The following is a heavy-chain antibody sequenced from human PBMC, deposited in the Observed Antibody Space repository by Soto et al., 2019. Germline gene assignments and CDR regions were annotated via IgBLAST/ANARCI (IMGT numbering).Heavy chain of an antibody. CDR2: ISYSGRT. V-gene: IGHV4-39*01. Sequence: SETLSLTCTVSGASIITDNYFWVWIRQSPRRGLELIGSISYSGRTYDNPSLQSRVTISIDASKTQISLKLTSVTTADTAVYYCARRRASDYGGNHHPYYFDRWGQGALVTVSS. CDR3: ARRRASDYGGNHHPYYFDR. J-gene: IGHJ4*02. D-gene: IGHD4-17*01. CDR1: GASIITDNYF.